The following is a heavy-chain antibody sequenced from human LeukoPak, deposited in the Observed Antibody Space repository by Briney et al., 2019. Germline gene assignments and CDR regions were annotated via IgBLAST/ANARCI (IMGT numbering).Heavy chain of an antibody. Sequence: LETLSLTCTVSGGSISPSYWSWIRQPPGKGLEWIGYIYYTGSTNYSPSLKSRVTISVDTSKHQFSLNLSSVTAADTAVYYCARRPGRYYYDSSGSDAFDLWGQGTLVTVSS. CDR3: ARRPGRYYYDSSGSDAFDL. J-gene: IGHJ3*01. CDR2: IYYTGST. D-gene: IGHD3-22*01. V-gene: IGHV4-59*08. CDR1: GGSISPSY.